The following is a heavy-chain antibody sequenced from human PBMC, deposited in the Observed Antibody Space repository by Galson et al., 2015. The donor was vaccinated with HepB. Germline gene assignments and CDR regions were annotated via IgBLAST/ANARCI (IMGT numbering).Heavy chain of an antibody. V-gene: IGHV3-9*01. J-gene: IGHJ2*01. Sequence: SLRLSCAASGFTFDDYAMHWVRQAPGKGLEWVSHLRWNSGRIGYAVSVKVRFTISRDNAKNSLYLQLNSLRAEDTALYYCAKDRESRDYWYFDLWGRGTRVTVSS. CDR2: LRWNSGRI. CDR3: AKDRESRDYWYFDL. CDR1: GFTFDDYA.